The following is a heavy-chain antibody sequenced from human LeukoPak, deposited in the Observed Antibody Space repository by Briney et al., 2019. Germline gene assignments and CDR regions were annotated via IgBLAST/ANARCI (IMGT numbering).Heavy chain of an antibody. V-gene: IGHV3-48*01. CDR1: GFTFSNYA. CDR2: ISSSSSTI. D-gene: IGHD6-13*01. J-gene: IGHJ3*02. CDR3: ARDSSSWYRAFDI. Sequence: GGSLRLSCAASGFTFSNYAMNWVRQAPGKGLEWVSYISSSSSTIYYADSVKGRFTIPRDNAKNSLYLQMNSLRAEDTAVYYCARDSSSWYRAFDIWGQGTMVTVSS.